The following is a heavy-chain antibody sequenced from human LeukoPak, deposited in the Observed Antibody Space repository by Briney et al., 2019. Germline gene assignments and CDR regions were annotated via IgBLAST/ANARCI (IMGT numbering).Heavy chain of an antibody. J-gene: IGHJ4*02. Sequence: TGGSLRLSCAASSFTFSRYWMSWVRQAPGKGLEWVANINEGANAKYYVDSVKGRFTISRDNAKNSLYLQINSLRVEDTAVYYCARVGYNDYDLDYWGQGALVTVSS. CDR2: INEGANAK. V-gene: IGHV3-7*01. CDR1: SFTFSRYW. D-gene: IGHD5-12*01. CDR3: ARVGYNDYDLDY.